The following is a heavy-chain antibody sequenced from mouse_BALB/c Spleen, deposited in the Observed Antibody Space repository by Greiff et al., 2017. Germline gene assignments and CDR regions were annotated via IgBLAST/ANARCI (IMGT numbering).Heavy chain of an antibody. CDR1: GFTFSSFG. D-gene: IGHD1-1*01. J-gene: IGHJ2*01. CDR3: ARRNYGSSYYFDY. V-gene: IGHV5-17*02. Sequence: EVMLVESGGGLVKLGGSLKLSCAASGFTFSSFGMHWVRQAPEKGLEWVAYISSGSSTIYYADTVKGRFTISRDNPKNTLFLQMTSLRSEDTAMYYCARRNYGSSYYFDYWGQGTTLTVSS. CDR2: ISSGSSTI.